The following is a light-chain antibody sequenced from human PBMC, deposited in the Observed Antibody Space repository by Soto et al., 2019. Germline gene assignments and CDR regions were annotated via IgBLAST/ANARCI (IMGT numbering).Light chain of an antibody. CDR2: GAS. CDR1: QSVSSN. CDR3: QQYNNWPWT. Sequence: EIVMTQSPATLSVSPGERATLSCWASQSVSSNLAWYQRKPGQAPRLLIYGASTRATGIPVRFSGSGSGTEFTLTISILQSEDFAVYYCQQYNNWPWTFGQGTKV. J-gene: IGKJ1*01. V-gene: IGKV3-15*01.